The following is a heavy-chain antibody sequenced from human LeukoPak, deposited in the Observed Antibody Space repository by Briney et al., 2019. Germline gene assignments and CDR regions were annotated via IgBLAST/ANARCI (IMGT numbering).Heavy chain of an antibody. V-gene: IGHV4-30-2*01. Sequence: SQTLSLTCAVSGGSISSGGYSWSWIRQPPGKGLEWIGYIYHSGSTYYNPSLKSRVTISVDRSKNQFSLKLSSVTAADTAVYYCARDSFHYYGMDVWGQGTTVTVSS. J-gene: IGHJ6*02. CDR3: ARDSFHYYGMDV. CDR2: IYHSGST. D-gene: IGHD3-16*02. CDR1: GGSISSGGYS.